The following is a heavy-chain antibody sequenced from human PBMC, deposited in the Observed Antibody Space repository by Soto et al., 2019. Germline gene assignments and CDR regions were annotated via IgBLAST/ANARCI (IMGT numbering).Heavy chain of an antibody. V-gene: IGHV3-30*18. J-gene: IGHJ6*02. CDR1: GFTFSSYG. CDR2: ISYDGSNK. Sequence: QVQLVESGGGVVQPGRSLRLSCAASGFTFSSYGMHWVRQAPGKGLEWVAVISYDGSNKYYADSVKGRLTISRDNPKNTLYLQMNSLRAEDTAVYYCAKGQHCSSTSCYFYDYCMDVWGQGTTVAVS. D-gene: IGHD2-2*01. CDR3: AKGQHCSSTSCYFYDYCMDV.